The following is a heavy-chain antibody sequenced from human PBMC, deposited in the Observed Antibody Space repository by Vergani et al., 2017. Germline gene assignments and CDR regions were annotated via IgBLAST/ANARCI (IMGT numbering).Heavy chain of an antibody. CDR3: ARDMTGGGWPPYGMDV. V-gene: IGHV1-18*01. CDR2: ISAYNGNT. D-gene: IGHD2-15*01. Sequence: QVQLVQSGAEVKKPGASVKVSCKASGYTFTSYGISWVRQAPGQGLEWMGWISAYNGNTNYAQKLQGRVTMTTDTSTSTAYMELRSLRADDTAGYYCARDMTGGGWPPYGMDVGGQGTTVTVSS. CDR1: GYTFTSYG. J-gene: IGHJ6*02.